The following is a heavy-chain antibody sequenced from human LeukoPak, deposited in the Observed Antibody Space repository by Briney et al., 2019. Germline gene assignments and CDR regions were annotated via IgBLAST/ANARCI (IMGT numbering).Heavy chain of an antibody. CDR1: GYSFTSYW. Sequence: PGESLKISCKGSGYSFTSYWIGWVRQMPGKGLEWMGIIYPGDSDTRYSPSFQGQVTISADKSISTAYLQWSSLEASDTAMYYCARQRIAAAAPFDYWGQGTVVTVSS. CDR2: IYPGDSDT. D-gene: IGHD6-13*01. V-gene: IGHV5-51*01. CDR3: ARQRIAAAAPFDY. J-gene: IGHJ4*02.